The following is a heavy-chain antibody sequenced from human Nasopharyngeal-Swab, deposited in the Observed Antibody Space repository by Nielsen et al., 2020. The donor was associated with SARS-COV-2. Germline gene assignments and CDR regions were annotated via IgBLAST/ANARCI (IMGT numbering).Heavy chain of an antibody. D-gene: IGHD2-2*01. J-gene: IGHJ6*01. CDR1: GFTFNDYD. Sequence: SLKISCAPSGFTFNDYDIYWVRQTAGAGLEWVSSVGTAGDTHYQDSVQGRFTISRENAKNSVFLQMDSLRVGDTGIYFCARVLSRTSPYGMDVWGRGTQVTVSS. CDR3: ARVLSRTSPYGMDV. V-gene: IGHV3-13*01. CDR2: VGTAGDT.